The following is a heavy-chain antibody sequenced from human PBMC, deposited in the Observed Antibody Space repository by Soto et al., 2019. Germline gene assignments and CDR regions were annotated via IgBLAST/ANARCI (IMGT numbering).Heavy chain of an antibody. J-gene: IGHJ6*02. CDR2: ISDDGSNK. Sequence: QVQLVESGGGVVQPGRSLRLSCAASGFTFSNYAVHWVRQAPGKGLEWMAVISDDGSNKYYPDSVKGRFTISRDNSKNTLYLQINSLRAEDTAVYHCARGYYGCWGGMDVWGQGTTVTVSS. D-gene: IGHD3-3*01. CDR1: GFTFSNYA. CDR3: ARGYYGCWGGMDV. V-gene: IGHV3-30*04.